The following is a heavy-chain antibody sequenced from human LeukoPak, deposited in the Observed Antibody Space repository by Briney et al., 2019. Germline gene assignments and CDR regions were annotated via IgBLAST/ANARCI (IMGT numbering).Heavy chain of an antibody. Sequence: PSETLSLTCTVSGGSISSSGYYWGWIRQPPWKGLEWIETIYYSGSTYYNPSLKSRVTISVDTSKNQFSLKLSSVTAADTAVYYCARTGIKGQCLVPFDYWGQGTLVTVSS. D-gene: IGHD6-19*01. J-gene: IGHJ4*02. CDR2: IYYSGST. CDR1: GGSISSSGYY. CDR3: ARTGIKGQCLVPFDY. V-gene: IGHV4-39*01.